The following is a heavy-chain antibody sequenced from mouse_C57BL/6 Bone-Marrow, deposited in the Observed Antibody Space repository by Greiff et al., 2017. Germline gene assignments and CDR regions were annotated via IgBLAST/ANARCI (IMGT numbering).Heavy chain of an antibody. CDR3: ARSREFAY. CDR2: IDPSDSYT. CDR1: GYTFTSYW. J-gene: IGHJ3*01. Sequence: QVQLQQSGAELVMPGASVKLSCKASGYTFTSYWMHWVKQRPGQGLEWIGEIDPSDSYTNYNQKFKGKSTLTVDKSSSTAYMQLSSLTSEDSAVYYCARSREFAYWGQGTLVTVSA. V-gene: IGHV1-69*01.